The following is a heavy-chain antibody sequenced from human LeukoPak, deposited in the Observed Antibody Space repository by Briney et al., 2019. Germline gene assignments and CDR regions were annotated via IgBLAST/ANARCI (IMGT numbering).Heavy chain of an antibody. CDR3: ARSRDYGDYEVSFAFDI. Sequence: GESLKISCKGSGYSFTSYWIGWVRQMPGKGLEWKGIIYPGDSDTRYSPSFQGQVTISADKSISTAYLQWSSLKALDTALYYCARSRDYGDYEVSFAFDIWGQGTMVTVSS. J-gene: IGHJ3*02. V-gene: IGHV5-51*01. CDR1: GYSFTSYW. CDR2: IYPGDSDT. D-gene: IGHD4-17*01.